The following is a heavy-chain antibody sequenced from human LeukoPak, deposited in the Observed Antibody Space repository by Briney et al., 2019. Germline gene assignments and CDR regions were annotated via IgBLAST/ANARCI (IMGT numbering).Heavy chain of an antibody. CDR1: GFTFSSYG. D-gene: IGHD3-10*01. CDR3: AKDGSELWFGELFPSVVY. Sequence: GRSLRLSCAASGFTFSSYGMHWVRQAPGKGLEWVAVISYDGSNKYYADSVKGRFTISRDNSKNTLYLQMNSLRAEDTAVYYCAKDGSELWFGELFPSVVYWGQGTLVTVSS. CDR2: ISYDGSNK. J-gene: IGHJ4*02. V-gene: IGHV3-30*18.